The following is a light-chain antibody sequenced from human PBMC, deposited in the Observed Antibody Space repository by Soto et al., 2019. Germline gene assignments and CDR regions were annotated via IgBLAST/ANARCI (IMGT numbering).Light chain of an antibody. Sequence: EIVSTHSPAILSLSQREGATLSCRVCQSVSSYLAWYQQKPGQAPRLLMYDASNRATGIPARFSGSGSGTDFTLVISSLEPEDFVVYYCQQYGSSPPLTFGGGTKVDIK. CDR3: QQYGSSPPLT. CDR2: DAS. J-gene: IGKJ4*01. CDR1: QSVSSY. V-gene: IGKV3-11*01.